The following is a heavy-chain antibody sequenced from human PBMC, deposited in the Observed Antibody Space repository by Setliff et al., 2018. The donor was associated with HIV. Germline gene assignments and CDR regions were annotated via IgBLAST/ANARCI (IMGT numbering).Heavy chain of an antibody. CDR2: IFTSGTT. Sequence: SETLSLTCTVSGGSMSVYYWNWIRQPAGKGLEWIGRIFTSGTTNYNPSLKSRISMSLDMSKNQVTLNLRSVTAADTAVYYCAREGLRSSYYYFMDVWGKGTTVTVSS. CDR1: GGSMSVYY. D-gene: IGHD3-10*01. CDR3: AREGLRSSYYYFMDV. V-gene: IGHV4-4*07. J-gene: IGHJ6*03.